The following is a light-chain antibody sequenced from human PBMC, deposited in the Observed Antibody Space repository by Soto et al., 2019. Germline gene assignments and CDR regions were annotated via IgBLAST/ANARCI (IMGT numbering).Light chain of an antibody. CDR2: TNN. V-gene: IGLV1-44*01. CDR1: NSNIGTNT. J-gene: IGLJ1*01. Sequence: QSVLTQPPSASATPGQRVTISCSGSNSNIGTNTVNWYRQLPGTAPRLLIYTNNQRPSGVPQRFSGSKTGTSASLAIGGLQSEDGADYYCAAWDDSLGAYVFGTGTKVTVL. CDR3: AAWDDSLGAYV.